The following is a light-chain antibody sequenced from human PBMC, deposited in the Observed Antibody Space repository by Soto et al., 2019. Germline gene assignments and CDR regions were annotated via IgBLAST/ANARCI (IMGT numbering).Light chain of an antibody. CDR2: GAS. J-gene: IGKJ2*01. V-gene: IGKV3-15*01. Sequence: EIVMTQSPATLSVSPGERATLSCRASQSVSSNLAWFQQKPGQAPRLLIYGASTRATGIPARFSGSGSGTEFPLTISSLQSEDFAVYYCQQYHNWPPYTFGQGTKVEIK. CDR3: QQYHNWPPYT. CDR1: QSVSSN.